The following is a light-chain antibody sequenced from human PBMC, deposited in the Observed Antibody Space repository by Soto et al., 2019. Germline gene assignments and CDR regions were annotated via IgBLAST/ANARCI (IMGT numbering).Light chain of an antibody. Sequence: DIQVTQSPSSLSVSGGDRITFTCRTSQTVKNYVNWYQQKPGKAPQLPISGSSNLQSGVPSRFSGMRSGTDFTLSISSLQPEDLATYYCQQSYSSPVNFGGGTKVDIK. V-gene: IGKV1-39*01. J-gene: IGKJ4*01. CDR1: QTVKNY. CDR2: GSS. CDR3: QQSYSSPVN.